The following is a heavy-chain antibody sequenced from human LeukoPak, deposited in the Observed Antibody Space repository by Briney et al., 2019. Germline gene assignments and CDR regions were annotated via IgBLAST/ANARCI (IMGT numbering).Heavy chain of an antibody. J-gene: IGHJ4*02. V-gene: IGHV3-72*01. Sequence: GGSLRLSCAGSGFTFSNYWMSWVRQAPGKGLEWVGRTRNKANSYTTEYAASVKGRFTISRDDSKNSLYLQMNSLKTEDTAVYYCASVFGSSFDYWGQGTLVTVSS. CDR2: TRNKANSYTT. CDR1: GFTFSNYW. CDR3: ASVFGSSFDY. D-gene: IGHD6-6*01.